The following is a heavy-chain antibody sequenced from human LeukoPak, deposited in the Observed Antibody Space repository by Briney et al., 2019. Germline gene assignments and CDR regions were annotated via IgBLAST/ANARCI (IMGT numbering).Heavy chain of an antibody. J-gene: IGHJ4*02. Sequence: GGSLRLSCAASGVTFSSYGMHWVRQAPGKGLEWVAVIWYDGSNKYYADSVKGRFTISRDNSKNTLYLQMNSLRAEDTAVYYCARGSRVLRYFDWSGTYYWGQGTLVTVSS. CDR3: ARGSRVLRYFDWSGTYY. V-gene: IGHV3-33*01. D-gene: IGHD3-9*01. CDR1: GVTFSSYG. CDR2: IWYDGSNK.